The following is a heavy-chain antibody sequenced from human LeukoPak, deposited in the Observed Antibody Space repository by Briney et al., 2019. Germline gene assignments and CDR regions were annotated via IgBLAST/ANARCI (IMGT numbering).Heavy chain of an antibody. V-gene: IGHV1-18*01. Sequence: GASVKVPCKASGYTFVSYGISWVRQAPGQGLEWMAWINVYNGITNSAQNFQGRLSMTTDASTSTAYMELRSLRSDDTALYYCARAHYTYYYDSSGYENAFDIWGQGTMVTVSS. CDR2: INVYNGIT. D-gene: IGHD3-22*01. CDR1: GYTFVSYG. CDR3: ARAHYTYYYDSSGYENAFDI. J-gene: IGHJ3*02.